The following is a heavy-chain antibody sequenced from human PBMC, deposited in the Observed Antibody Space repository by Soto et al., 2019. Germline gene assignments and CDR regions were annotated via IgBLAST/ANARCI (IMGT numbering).Heavy chain of an antibody. CDR2: MNPNSGNT. Sequence: VSVKVCCKASGYTFTSYDINWVRQATGQGLEWMGWMNPNSGNTGYAQKFQGRVTMTRNTSISTAYMELSSLRSEDTAVYYCARGVAPYYDFWSGYSWSTDPRTGRAFDIWGQGTMVTVSS. CDR3: ARGVAPYYDFWSGYSWSTDPRTGRAFDI. V-gene: IGHV1-8*01. D-gene: IGHD3-3*01. CDR1: GYTFTSYD. J-gene: IGHJ3*02.